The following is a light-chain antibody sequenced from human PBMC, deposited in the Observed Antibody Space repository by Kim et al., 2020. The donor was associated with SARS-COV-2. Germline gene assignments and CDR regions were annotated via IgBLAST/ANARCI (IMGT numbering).Light chain of an antibody. J-gene: IGLJ2*01. Sequence: QPVLTQSPSASASLGASVKLTCTLSSGHSLYAIAWHQQQPEKGPRYLMKLNNDGSHSKGDGIPDRFSGSSSGAERYLTISSLQSEDEADYYCQTWGTGIVVFGGGTQLTVL. CDR3: QTWGTGIVV. V-gene: IGLV4-69*01. CDR2: LNNDGSH. CDR1: SGHSLYA.